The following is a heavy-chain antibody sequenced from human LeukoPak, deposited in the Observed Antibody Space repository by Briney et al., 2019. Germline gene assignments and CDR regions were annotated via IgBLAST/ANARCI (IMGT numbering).Heavy chain of an antibody. CDR2: ISYDGSNK. V-gene: IGHV3-30-3*01. CDR1: GFTFSSYA. J-gene: IGHJ4*02. CDR3: ARSPGPFDY. D-gene: IGHD7-27*01. Sequence: AGGSLRLSCAASGFTFSSYAMHWVRQAPGKGLEWVAVISYDGSNKYYADSVKGRFTISRDDSKNTLYLQMNSLRAEGTAVYYCARSPGPFDYWGQGTLVTVSS.